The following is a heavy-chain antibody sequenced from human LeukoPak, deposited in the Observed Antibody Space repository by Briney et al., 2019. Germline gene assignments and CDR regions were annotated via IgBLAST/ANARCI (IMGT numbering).Heavy chain of an antibody. CDR1: GFTFSSYW. CDR2: IKQDGSEK. CDR3: VRQFGPYYYYYMDV. J-gene: IGHJ6*03. V-gene: IGHV3-7*01. D-gene: IGHD3-16*01. Sequence: GGSLRLSCAASGFTFSSYWMSWVRQAPGKGLEWVANIKQDGSEKYYVDSVKGRFTISRDNAKNSLYLQMNSLRAEDTAVYYCVRQFGPYYYYYMDVWGKGTTVTISS.